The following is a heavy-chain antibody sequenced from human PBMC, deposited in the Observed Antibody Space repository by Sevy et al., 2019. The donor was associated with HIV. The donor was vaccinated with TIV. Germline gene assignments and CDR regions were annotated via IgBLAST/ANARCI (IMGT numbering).Heavy chain of an antibody. CDR3: AREPLEAPGRGDFDI. CDR1: VDSFNGHY. V-gene: IGHV4-34*01. Sequence: LEASETLSLTCAVYVDSFNGHYWSWVCQVPGRGLEWIGEVDHTGNINYNPAFGNRLAISVNRPKNQFSLNLTSLTAADTAVYYCAREPLEAPGRGDFDIWGHGNRVTVSS. CDR2: VDHTGNI. J-gene: IGHJ4*03. D-gene: IGHD3-10*01.